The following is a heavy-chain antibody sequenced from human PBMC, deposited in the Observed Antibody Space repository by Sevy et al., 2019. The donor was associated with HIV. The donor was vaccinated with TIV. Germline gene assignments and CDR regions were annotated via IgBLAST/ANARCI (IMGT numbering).Heavy chain of an antibody. CDR1: GFTFSSYG. Sequence: GGSLRLSCAASGFTFSSYGMHWVRQAPGKGLEWVAVISYDGSNKYYADSVKGRFTISRDNSKNTLSLQMNTLRAEDTAVYYCAKDPNYYDSSGIFDYWGQGTLVTVSS. CDR2: ISYDGSNK. J-gene: IGHJ4*02. D-gene: IGHD3-22*01. V-gene: IGHV3-30*18. CDR3: AKDPNYYDSSGIFDY.